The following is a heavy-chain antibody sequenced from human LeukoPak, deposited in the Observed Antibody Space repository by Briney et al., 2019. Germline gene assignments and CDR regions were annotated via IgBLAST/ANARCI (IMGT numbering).Heavy chain of an antibody. CDR1: GYTFTGYY. D-gene: IGHD6-19*01. CDR3: ARDRIGVAGTAPEY. V-gene: IGHV1-18*04. Sequence: GASVKVSCKASGYTFTGYYMHWVGQAPGQGLEWMGWISGYNGVTNYAQKLQGRVTMTTDTSTTTVYMELRSLRSDDTAVYYCARDRIGVAGTAPEYWGQGTLVTVSS. CDR2: ISGYNGVT. J-gene: IGHJ4*02.